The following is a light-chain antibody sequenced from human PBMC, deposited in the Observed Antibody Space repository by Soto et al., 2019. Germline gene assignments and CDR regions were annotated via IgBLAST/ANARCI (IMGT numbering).Light chain of an antibody. V-gene: IGLV2-8*01. CDR3: SSFAGSNNFPYV. CDR2: EIN. CDR1: SSDVGAYDH. J-gene: IGLJ1*01. Sequence: QSALTPPASPSGPPGQSVTISCTGTSSDVGAYDHVSWYQQHPGKAPELMIYEINKRPSGVPDRFSGSKSGNTASLTVSGLQAEDEADYYCSSFAGSNNFPYVFGTGTKV.